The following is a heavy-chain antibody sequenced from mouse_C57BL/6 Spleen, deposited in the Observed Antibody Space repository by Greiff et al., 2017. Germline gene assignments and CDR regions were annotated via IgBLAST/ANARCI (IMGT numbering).Heavy chain of an antibody. CDR3: ARLGGIYCFDY. V-gene: IGHV1-18*01. D-gene: IGHD3-3*01. Sequence: VQLKQSGPELVKPGASVKIPCKASGYTFTDYNMDWVKQSHGKSLEWIGDINPNNGGTIYNQKFKGKATLTVEKSSSTAYMELRSLTSEDTAVYYCARLGGIYCFDYGGQGTTLTVSS. J-gene: IGHJ2*01. CDR1: GYTFTDYN. CDR2: INPNNGGT.